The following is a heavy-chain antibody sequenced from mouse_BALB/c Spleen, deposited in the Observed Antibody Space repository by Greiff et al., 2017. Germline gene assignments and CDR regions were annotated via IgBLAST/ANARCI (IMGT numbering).Heavy chain of an antibody. J-gene: IGHJ4*01. Sequence: EVQLVESGPGLVKPSQSLSLTCSVTGYSITSGYYWTWIRQFPGNKLEWMGYISYDGSNNYNPSLKNRISITRDTSKNQFFLKLNSVTTEDTATYYCASQDSSGFLDYWGQGTSVTVSS. CDR2: ISYDGSN. V-gene: IGHV3-6*02. CDR1: GYSITSGYY. CDR3: ASQDSSGFLDY. D-gene: IGHD3-2*01.